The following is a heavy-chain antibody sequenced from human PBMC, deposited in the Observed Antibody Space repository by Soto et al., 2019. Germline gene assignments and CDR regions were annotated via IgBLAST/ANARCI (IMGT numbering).Heavy chain of an antibody. CDR1: GFTFSSYG. J-gene: IGHJ6*02. CDR3: AREGYGMDV. CDR2: IWYDGSNK. V-gene: IGHV3-33*01. Sequence: QVQLVESGGGVVQPGRSLRLSCAAAGFTFSSYGMHWVRQAPVKGLEGAAVIWYDGSNKYYADSVKGRFTISRDNSKNTLYLQMNSLRAEDKAVYYCAREGYGMDVWGQGTTVTVSS.